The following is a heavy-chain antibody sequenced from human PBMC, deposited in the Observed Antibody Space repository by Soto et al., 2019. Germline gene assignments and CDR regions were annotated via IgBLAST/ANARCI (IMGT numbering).Heavy chain of an antibody. Sequence: PGGSLRLSCAASLFTFSGHSMNWVRQAPGKGLEWVSSVSSDSEHILYAASVAGRFTISRDNTRDSLYLQMNYLRVEDTAVYYYARGETVGPRPGFDYWGQGALVTVSS. V-gene: IGHV3-21*01. D-gene: IGHD6-6*01. CDR1: LFTFSGHS. CDR2: VSSDSEHI. CDR3: ARGETVGPRPGFDY. J-gene: IGHJ4*02.